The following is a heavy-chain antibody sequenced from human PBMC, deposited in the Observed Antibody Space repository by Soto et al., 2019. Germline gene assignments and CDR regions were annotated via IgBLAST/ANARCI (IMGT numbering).Heavy chain of an antibody. V-gene: IGHV5-51*01. CDR1: GYSFTSYW. CDR2: IYPGDSDT. Sequence: GESLKISCKGSGYSFTSYWIGWVRQMPGKGLEWMGIIYPGDSDTRYSPSFQGQVTISADKSISTAYLQWSSLKASDTAMYYCARLAYCSGGSCQKFDYWGQGTLVTVSS. D-gene: IGHD2-15*01. J-gene: IGHJ4*02. CDR3: ARLAYCSGGSCQKFDY.